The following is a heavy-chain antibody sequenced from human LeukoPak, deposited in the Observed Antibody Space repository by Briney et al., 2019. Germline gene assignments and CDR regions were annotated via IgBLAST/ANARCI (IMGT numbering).Heavy chain of an antibody. D-gene: IGHD2-21*02. J-gene: IGHJ3*02. CDR1: GYTFTSYA. Sequence: ASVKVSCKASGYTFTSYAMHWVRQAPGQRLEWMGWINAGNGNTKYSQKFQGRVTMTEDTSTDTAYMELSSLRSEDTAVYYCAYCGGDCYSNAFDIWGQGTMVTVSS. CDR3: AYCGGDCYSNAFDI. V-gene: IGHV1-3*01. CDR2: INAGNGNT.